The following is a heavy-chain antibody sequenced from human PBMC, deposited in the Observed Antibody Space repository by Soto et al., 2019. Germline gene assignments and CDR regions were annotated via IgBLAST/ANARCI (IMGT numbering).Heavy chain of an antibody. J-gene: IGHJ4*02. CDR3: ARGPLVVLNYFES. CDR2: IFPLTDIP. CDR1: GGTFRNYP. Sequence: QVQLVQSGAEVKKPGSSVKVSCKASGGTFRNYPINWVRQAPGQGLEWMGSIFPLTDIPDYAQNFQARLTISADKYTNTAYMELSSLTSDDTAMYFCARGPLVVLNYFESWGQGTLVTVSS. V-gene: IGHV1-69*02.